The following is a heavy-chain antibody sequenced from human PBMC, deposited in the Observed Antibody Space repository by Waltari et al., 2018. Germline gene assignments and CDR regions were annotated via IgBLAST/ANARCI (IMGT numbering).Heavy chain of an antibody. CDR2: IYHSGST. D-gene: IGHD4-17*01. J-gene: IGHJ4*02. CDR3: ARHDTVTTSTIDY. V-gene: IGHV4-38-2*01. Sequence: QVQLQESGPGLVKPSETLSLTCAVSGYSISSGYYWGWIRQPPGKGLEWIGSIYHSGSTYYNPSLKSRVTISVDTSKNQFSLKLSSVTAADTAVYYCARHDTVTTSTIDYWGQGTLVTVSS. CDR1: GYSISSGYY.